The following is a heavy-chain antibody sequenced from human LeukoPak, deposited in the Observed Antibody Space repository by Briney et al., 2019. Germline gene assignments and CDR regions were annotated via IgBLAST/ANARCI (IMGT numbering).Heavy chain of an antibody. CDR2: IYADYT. J-gene: IGHJ6*03. D-gene: IGHD5-18*01. Sequence: SDTLSLTRIVAGDSITSGNYYWSWIRQPAWKGLHWIGLIYADYTNYNPSIKSRVSISIDTSHNKLSLKMTFVADADPAVYYCARAREDTATTNGYFYYYHYYMDVWGKGTTVTVSS. CDR1: GDSITSGNYY. CDR3: ARAREDTATTNGYFYYYHYYMDV. V-gene: IGHV4-61*02.